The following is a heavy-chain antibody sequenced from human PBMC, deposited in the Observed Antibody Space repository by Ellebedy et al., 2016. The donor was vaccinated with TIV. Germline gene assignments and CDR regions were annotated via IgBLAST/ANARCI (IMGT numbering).Heavy chain of an antibody. Sequence: SVKVSXXASGGTFSSYAISWVRQAPGQGLEWMGGIIPIFGTANYAQKFQGRVTITADKSTSTAYMELSSLRSEDTAVYYCASLRHSGSYYPLYYYYGMDVWGQGTTVTVSS. CDR1: GGTFSSYA. V-gene: IGHV1-69*06. CDR3: ASLRHSGSYYPLYYYYGMDV. D-gene: IGHD3-10*01. CDR2: IIPIFGTA. J-gene: IGHJ6*02.